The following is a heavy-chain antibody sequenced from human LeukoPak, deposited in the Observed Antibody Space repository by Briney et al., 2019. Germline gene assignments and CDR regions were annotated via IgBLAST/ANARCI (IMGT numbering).Heavy chain of an antibody. CDR2: ISYDGSNK. CDR3: AKDRAGSYGSSDY. Sequence: GGSLRLSCAASGFTFSSYGMHWVRQAPGKGLEWVAVISYDGSNKYYADSVKGRFTISRDNSKNTLYLQMNSLRAEDTAVYYCAKDRAGSYGSSDYWGQGTLVTVSS. V-gene: IGHV3-30*18. D-gene: IGHD1-26*01. CDR1: GFTFSSYG. J-gene: IGHJ4*02.